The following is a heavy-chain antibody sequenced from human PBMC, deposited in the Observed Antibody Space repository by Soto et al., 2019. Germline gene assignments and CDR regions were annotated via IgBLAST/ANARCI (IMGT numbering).Heavy chain of an antibody. J-gene: IGHJ6*02. Sequence: GASVKVSCKASGYTFTGYYMHWVRQAPGQGLAWMGWINPNSGGTNYAQKFQGRVTMTRDTSISTAYMELSRLRSDDTAVYYCARDGGVDTAMVPPGYGMDVWGQGTTVTVSS. CDR3: ARDGGVDTAMVPPGYGMDV. D-gene: IGHD5-18*01. V-gene: IGHV1-2*02. CDR2: INPNSGGT. CDR1: GYTFTGYY.